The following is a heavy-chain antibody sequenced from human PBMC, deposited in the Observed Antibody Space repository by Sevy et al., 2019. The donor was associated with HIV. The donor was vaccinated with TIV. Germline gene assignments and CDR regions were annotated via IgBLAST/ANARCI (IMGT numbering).Heavy chain of an antibody. D-gene: IGHD6-19*01. CDR1: GGTFSSYG. J-gene: IGHJ4*02. V-gene: IGHV1-69*13. CDR2: IIPILGTV. CDR3: ARGGRNGWYYFDY. Sequence: ASVKVSCKASGGTFSSYGISWVRQAPGQGLAWMGGIIPILGTVNYAQKFQGRVTITADESTRTAYMELSSLRSEDTAVYYCARGGRNGWYYFDYWGQETLVTVSS.